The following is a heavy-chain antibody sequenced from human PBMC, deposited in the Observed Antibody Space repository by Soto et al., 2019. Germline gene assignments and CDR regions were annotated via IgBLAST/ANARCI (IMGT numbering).Heavy chain of an antibody. CDR2: ISAYNGNT. J-gene: IGHJ4*02. D-gene: IGHD3-22*01. V-gene: IGHV1-18*01. CDR1: GYSFATSG. CDR3: ASAGQYYDSSGYAD. Sequence: HVKLVQSGTEVKKPGALMKVSCKAPGYSFATSGNSWGRQAPGQGLEWMGRISAYNGNTDYHQKLERRIIMATDTSPSTAYLDLRRRRSIATAVYYCASAGQYYDSSGYADWGQGTL.